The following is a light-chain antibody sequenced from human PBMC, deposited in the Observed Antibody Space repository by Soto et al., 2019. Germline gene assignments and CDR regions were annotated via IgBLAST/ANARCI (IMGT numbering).Light chain of an antibody. Sequence: EIVLTQSPATLSLSPGERATLSCRASQSVNNYLAWYQQKPGQAPRLLIYDASSRATDIPARFSGSGSGTDFTLTISSLEPEYFSTYYCHQRINWPLTLGGVPKVEIK. CDR2: DAS. CDR3: HQRINWPLT. V-gene: IGKV3-11*01. J-gene: IGKJ4*01. CDR1: QSVNNY.